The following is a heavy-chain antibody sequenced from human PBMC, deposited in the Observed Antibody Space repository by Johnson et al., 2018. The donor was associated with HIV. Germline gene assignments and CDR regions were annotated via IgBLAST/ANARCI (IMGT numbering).Heavy chain of an antibody. CDR1: GFTFDDYA. CDR3: ARVRGYCSGGSCFDGSFDI. D-gene: IGHD2-15*01. Sequence: VQVVESGGGLVQPGGSLRLSCAASGFTFDDYAIHWVRQAPGKGLEWVSGISWNSGNIGYADSVKGRFTISRDNAKNSLYLQMNSLRAEDTAVYHCARVRGYCSGGSCFDGSFDIWGQGTTVTVSS. J-gene: IGHJ3*02. V-gene: IGHV3-9*01. CDR2: ISWNSGNI.